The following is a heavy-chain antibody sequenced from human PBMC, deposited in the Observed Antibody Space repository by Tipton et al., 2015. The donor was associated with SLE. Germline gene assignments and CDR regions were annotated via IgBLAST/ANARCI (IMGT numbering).Heavy chain of an antibody. CDR3: AKEDYYGSDPTGWYFDL. J-gene: IGHJ2*01. CDR2: ISWNSGSI. Sequence: SLRLSCAASGFTFDDYAMHWVRQAPGKGLEWVSGISWNSGSIGYADSVKGRFTISRDNAKNSLYLQMNSLRAEDTALYYCAKEDYYGSDPTGWYFDLWGRGTLVTVSS. V-gene: IGHV3-9*01. CDR1: GFTFDDYA. D-gene: IGHD3-10*01.